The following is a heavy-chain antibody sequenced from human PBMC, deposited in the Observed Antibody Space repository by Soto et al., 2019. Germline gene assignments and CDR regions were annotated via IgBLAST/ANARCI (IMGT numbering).Heavy chain of an antibody. D-gene: IGHD3-3*01. V-gene: IGHV4-4*07. CDR2: IYTSGST. CDR1: GGSISSYY. Sequence: QVQLQESGPGLVKPSETLSLTCTVSGGSISSYYWSWIRQPAGKGLEWIGRIYTSGSTNYNPSLKSRVTMSVDTSKNQFSLKLSSVTAADTAVYYCARNRLWSGYLGKDYYGMDVWGQGTTVTVSS. J-gene: IGHJ6*02. CDR3: ARNRLWSGYLGKDYYGMDV.